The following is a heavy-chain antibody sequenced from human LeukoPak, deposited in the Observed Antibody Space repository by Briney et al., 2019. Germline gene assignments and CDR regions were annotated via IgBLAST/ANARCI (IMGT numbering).Heavy chain of an antibody. J-gene: IGHJ4*02. Sequence: PSGTLSLTCAVSGGSINSSSRWSWVRQPPGKGLEWVGEIYHSGSTTYNPSLKSRLTISLDKSKNQFSLKLNSMTAADTAVYYCARTVAGRGTYYFDYWGQGTLVTVSS. V-gene: IGHV4-4*02. CDR3: ARTVAGRGTYYFDY. CDR1: GGSINSSSR. D-gene: IGHD6-19*01. CDR2: IYHSGST.